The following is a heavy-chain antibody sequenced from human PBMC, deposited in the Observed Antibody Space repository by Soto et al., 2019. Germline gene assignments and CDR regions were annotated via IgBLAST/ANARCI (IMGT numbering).Heavy chain of an antibody. CDR1: GVTFSNYG. V-gene: IGHV3-30-3*01. D-gene: IGHD5-18*01. CDR2: ISYDGSDK. Sequence: PLRLCCAAAGVTFSNYGMRWVRQAPGKGLEWVAVISYDGSDKYNANSVKGRFTISRDNSKNTLYLQMNSLRAEDTAVYYCARDTGPNGYNYYYFGMDVWGQGTTVTVSS. CDR3: ARDTGPNGYNYYYFGMDV. J-gene: IGHJ6*02.